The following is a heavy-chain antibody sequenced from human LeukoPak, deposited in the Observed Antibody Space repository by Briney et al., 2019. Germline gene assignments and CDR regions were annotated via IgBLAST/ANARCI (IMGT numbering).Heavy chain of an antibody. J-gene: IGHJ5*02. D-gene: IGHD6-19*01. Sequence: SQTLSLTCAVSGDSVSSNSAAWNWIRQSPSRGLEWLGRTYYRSKWYNDYAVSVKSRITINPDTSKNQFSLQLNSVTPEDTAVYYCAREGRSGWYGGFWFDPWGQGTLVTVSS. V-gene: IGHV6-1*01. CDR1: GDSVSSNSAA. CDR2: TYYRSKWYN. CDR3: AREGRSGWYGGFWFDP.